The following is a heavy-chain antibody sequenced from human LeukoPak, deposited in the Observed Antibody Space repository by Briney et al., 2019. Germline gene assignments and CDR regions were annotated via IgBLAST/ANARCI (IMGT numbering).Heavy chain of an antibody. CDR1: GYTFTSYY. Sequence: ASVKVPCKASGYTFTSYYMHWVRQAPGQGLEWMGIINPSGGSTSYAQKFQGRVTMTRDTSTSTVYVELSSLRSEDTAVYYCARDWGGGYNYLFFDYWGQGTLVTVSS. V-gene: IGHV1-46*01. CDR3: ARDWGGGYNYLFFDY. CDR2: INPSGGST. D-gene: IGHD5-24*01. J-gene: IGHJ4*02.